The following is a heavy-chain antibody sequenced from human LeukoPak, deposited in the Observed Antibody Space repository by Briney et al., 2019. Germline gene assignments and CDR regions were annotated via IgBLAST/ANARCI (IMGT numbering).Heavy chain of an antibody. D-gene: IGHD2-8*02. Sequence: GGSLRLSCAASGFTFSTFAMIWVRQPPGKGLEWVSSIFPSGGEIHYADSVRGRFTISRDNSKSTLSLQMNSLRAEDTAIYYCATYRQVLLPFESWGQGTLVTVSS. J-gene: IGHJ4*02. CDR3: ATYRQVLLPFES. CDR1: GFTFSTFA. V-gene: IGHV3-23*01. CDR2: IFPSGGEI.